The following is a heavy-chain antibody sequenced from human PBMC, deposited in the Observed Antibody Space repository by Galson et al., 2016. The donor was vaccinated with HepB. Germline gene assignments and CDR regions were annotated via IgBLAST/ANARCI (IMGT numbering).Heavy chain of an antibody. D-gene: IGHD2-21*01. Sequence: SETLSPTCAVSGASISSYYWTWIRQPPGKGLEWIGYISSSGSTNYNPSLKSRITITVDPSKNQLSLKLSSVAASATAGYYFARTLNCYLLDYWGQGTLVAVSS. J-gene: IGHJ4*02. V-gene: IGHV4-59*01. CDR3: ARTLNCYLLDY. CDR2: ISSSGST. CDR1: GASISSYY.